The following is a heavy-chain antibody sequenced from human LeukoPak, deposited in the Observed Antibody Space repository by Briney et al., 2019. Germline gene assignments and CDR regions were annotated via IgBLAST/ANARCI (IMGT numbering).Heavy chain of an antibody. CDR2: IYWNDDK. V-gene: IGHV2-5*01. Sequence: SGPTLVKPTQTLTLTCTFSGFSLGTSGVGVGWIRQPPGKALEWLALIYWNDDKRYSPSLKSRLTITKDTSKNQVVLTMTNMDPVDTATYYCIHRRGGNYNDAFDIWGQGTMVTVSS. D-gene: IGHD2-21*02. J-gene: IGHJ3*02. CDR3: IHRRGGNYNDAFDI. CDR1: GFSLGTSGVG.